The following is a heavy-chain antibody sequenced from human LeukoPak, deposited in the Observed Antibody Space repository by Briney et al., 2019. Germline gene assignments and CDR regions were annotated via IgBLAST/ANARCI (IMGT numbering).Heavy chain of an antibody. CDR3: ARDLGDSSGYSSY. J-gene: IGHJ4*02. CDR1: GFTFSGSA. D-gene: IGHD3-22*01. CDR2: ISSSSTNI. V-gene: IGHV3-21*01. Sequence: GGSLRLSCAASGFTFSGSAMHWVRQAPGRGLEWVSSISSSSTNINYADSVKGRFTISRDNAKNSVSLQMISLRAEDTAVYYCARDLGDSSGYSSYWGQGTLVSVSS.